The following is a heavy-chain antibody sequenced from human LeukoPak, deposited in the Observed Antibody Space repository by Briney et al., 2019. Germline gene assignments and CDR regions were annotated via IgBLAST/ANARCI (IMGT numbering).Heavy chain of an antibody. D-gene: IGHD6-13*01. J-gene: IGHJ5*02. CDR3: ARGVNWIAP. Sequence: SETLSLTCTVSGGSISSYYWSWIRQPPGKGLEWIGYISYSAITNYNPALKSRVTISIDTSKNQFSLKLSSVTAADTAVYYCARGVNWIAPSGQGTLVTVSS. V-gene: IGHV4-59*01. CDR2: ISYSAIT. CDR1: GGSISSYY.